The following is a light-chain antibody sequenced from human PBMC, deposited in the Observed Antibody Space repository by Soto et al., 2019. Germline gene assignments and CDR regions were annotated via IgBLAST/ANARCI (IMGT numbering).Light chain of an antibody. CDR2: TND. CDR3: VAWDDSLNGYV. J-gene: IGLJ1*01. V-gene: IGLV1-44*01. Sequence: QSVLTQPPSASGTPWQRVTISCSGGSSNIGVNTVTWYQHLPRAAPKLLIYTNDQRPSGVPDRFSASKSGTAASLAISGLQSEDEADYYCVAWDDSLNGYVFGPGTKVTVL. CDR1: SSNIGVNT.